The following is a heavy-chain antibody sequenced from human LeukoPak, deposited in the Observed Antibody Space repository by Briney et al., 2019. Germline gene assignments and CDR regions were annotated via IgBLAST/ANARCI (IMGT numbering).Heavy chain of an antibody. D-gene: IGHD6-13*01. J-gene: IGHJ4*02. CDR1: GFTFSSYS. V-gene: IGHV3-21*01. Sequence: PGGSLRLSCAASGFTFSSYSMNWVRQAPGKGLEWVSSISKSSSYIYYADSVKARFTISRNNAKNSLYLQMNSLRAEDTAVYYCARGMGDGVAAGGPSYFDYWGQGTLVTVSS. CDR2: ISKSSSYI. CDR3: ARGMGDGVAAGGPSYFDY.